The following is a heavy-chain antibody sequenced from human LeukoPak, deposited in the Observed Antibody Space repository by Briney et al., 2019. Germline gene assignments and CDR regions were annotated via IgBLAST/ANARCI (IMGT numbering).Heavy chain of an antibody. CDR2: ISGSGSST. J-gene: IGHJ6*02. CDR3: ASDMYSSDYYGMDV. CDR1: GFTFSNYA. Sequence: GGSLRLSCAASGFTFSNYAMNWVRQAPGKGLEWVSAISGSGSSTSYADSVKGRFTISRDNSRNTLYLQMNSLRAEDTAVYYCASDMYSSDYYGMDVWGQGTTVTVSS. D-gene: IGHD6-19*01. V-gene: IGHV3-23*01.